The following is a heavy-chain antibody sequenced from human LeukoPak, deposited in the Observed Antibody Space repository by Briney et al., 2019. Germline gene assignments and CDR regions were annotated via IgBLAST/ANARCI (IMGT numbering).Heavy chain of an antibody. CDR2: IKQDGSER. CDR3: ARRGSTWYSLNL. Sequence: PGGSLRLSCAASGFTFSSYWMSWVRQTPGKGLEWVANIKQDGSERDYVDSVKGRFTISRDNAKNSLFLQMNSLRVEDTALYHCARRGSTWYSLNLWGQGTLVTVSS. D-gene: IGHD6-13*01. J-gene: IGHJ4*02. V-gene: IGHV3-7*05. CDR1: GFTFSSYW.